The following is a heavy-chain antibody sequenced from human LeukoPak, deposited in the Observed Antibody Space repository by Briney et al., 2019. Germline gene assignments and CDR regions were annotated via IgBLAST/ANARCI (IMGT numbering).Heavy chain of an antibody. V-gene: IGHV5-51*01. CDR1: GYSFTSYW. CDR3: ARLAAYDFWSGYSPVSYYYYMDV. CDR2: IYPGDSDT. J-gene: IGHJ6*03. D-gene: IGHD3-3*01. Sequence: GESLKISCKGSGYSFTSYWIGWVRQMPGKGREWMGIIYPGDSDTRYSPSFQGQVTISADKSISTAYLQWSSLKASDTAMYYCARLAAYDFWSGYSPVSYYYYMDVWGKGTTVTVSS.